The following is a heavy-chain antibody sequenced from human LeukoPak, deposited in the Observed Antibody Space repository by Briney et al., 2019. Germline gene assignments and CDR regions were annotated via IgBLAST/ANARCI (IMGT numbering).Heavy chain of an antibody. CDR2: INPNSGGT. CDR3: ARVSGYAGPGDY. CDR1: GYTFTGYY. J-gene: IGHJ4*02. V-gene: IGHV1-2*02. Sequence: ASVKVSCKASGYTFTGYYMHWVRQAPGQGLEWMGWINPNSGGTNFAQKFQGRVTITRDTSASTVYMELSSLRSEDTAGYYCARVSGYAGPGDYWGQGTLVTVSS. D-gene: IGHD5-12*01.